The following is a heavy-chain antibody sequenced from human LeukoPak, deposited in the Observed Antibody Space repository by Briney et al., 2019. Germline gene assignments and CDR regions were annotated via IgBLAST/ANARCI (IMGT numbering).Heavy chain of an antibody. CDR2: ICGGGST. CDR3: ARPSRVYYDAFDI. V-gene: IGHV3-66*04. D-gene: IGHD6-13*01. J-gene: IGHJ3*02. Sequence: PGRSLRLSCAASGLTVSSNYMSWASQAPRKGLEWVSVICGGGSTYYSDSVKGRFTISRDNSKNTLYLQMNSLRAEDTAVYYCARPSRVYYDAFDIWGQGTMVSVSS. CDR1: GLTVSSNY.